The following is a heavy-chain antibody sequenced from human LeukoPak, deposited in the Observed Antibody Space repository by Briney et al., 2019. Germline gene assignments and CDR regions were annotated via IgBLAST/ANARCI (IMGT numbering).Heavy chain of an antibody. J-gene: IGHJ4*02. CDR1: RFTFSGYY. V-gene: IGHV3-74*01. CDR3: GIGGPPYAVDH. D-gene: IGHD3-16*01. CDR2: INGDGTVT. Sequence: GGSLRLSCAASRFTFSGYYMHWVRQAPGKGLVWVSHINGDGTVTDYADSVKGRFTISRDNAKNTLYLQMNNLRTDDTAVYYCGIGGPPYAVDHCGQGTLVTVSS.